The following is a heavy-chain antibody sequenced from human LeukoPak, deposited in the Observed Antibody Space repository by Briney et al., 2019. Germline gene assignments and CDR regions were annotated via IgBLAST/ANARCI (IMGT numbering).Heavy chain of an antibody. CDR3: ARGGKNYYGMDV. Sequence: ASVKVSCKASGYTFTDYYMHWIRQAPGQGLEWMGWINPKSGDTHSAQKFQGRVTMTRDTSISTAYVELSRLRSDDTAVYYCARGGKNYYGMDVWGQGTTVTVSS. J-gene: IGHJ6*02. CDR1: GYTFTDYY. CDR2: INPKSGDT. V-gene: IGHV1-2*02.